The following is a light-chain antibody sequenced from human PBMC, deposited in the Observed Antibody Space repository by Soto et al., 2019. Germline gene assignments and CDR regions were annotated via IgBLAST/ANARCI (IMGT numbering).Light chain of an antibody. Sequence: SVLPQRPSASGTPVQGVTISCSGGNSAGGTNAVNCYQQFQGAPPNLLIYSNDQRPSGVPHRLSGSKPGNSASLGHRGLQSDDEADYYGAAWDDSLFGHVFGTGTKVTV. CDR1: NSAGGTNA. CDR2: SND. J-gene: IGLJ1*01. V-gene: IGLV1-44*01. CDR3: AAWDDSLFGHV.